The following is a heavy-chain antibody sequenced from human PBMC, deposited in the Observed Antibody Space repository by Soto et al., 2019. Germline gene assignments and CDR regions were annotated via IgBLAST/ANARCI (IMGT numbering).Heavy chain of an antibody. CDR3: ARDAYLGSGSYAY. J-gene: IGHJ4*02. Sequence: GGSLRLSCAASGFTFSTYGMHWVRQAPGKGLEWVAVIWYDGSNEHYADSVKGRFTISRDDSKNTLYLQMHSLRAEDTAVYYCARDAYLGSGSYAYWGQGTLVTVSS. CDR1: GFTFSTYG. D-gene: IGHD3-10*01. CDR2: IWYDGSNE. V-gene: IGHV3-33*01.